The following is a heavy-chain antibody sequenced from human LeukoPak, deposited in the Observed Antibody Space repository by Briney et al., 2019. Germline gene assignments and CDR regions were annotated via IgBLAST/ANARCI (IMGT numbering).Heavy chain of an antibody. V-gene: IGHV3-21*01. J-gene: IGHJ3*02. CDR1: GFTFSSYI. Sequence: GGSLRLSCAASGFTFSSYIVNWVPQAPGEGLEWVSSISSSGSFIYYADSVKGRFTISRDNARNLLFLQMNSLRAEDTAVYYCARDLRYCSSASCSESGAFDIWGQGTMVTVSS. CDR2: ISSSGSFI. D-gene: IGHD2-2*01. CDR3: ARDLRYCSSASCSESGAFDI.